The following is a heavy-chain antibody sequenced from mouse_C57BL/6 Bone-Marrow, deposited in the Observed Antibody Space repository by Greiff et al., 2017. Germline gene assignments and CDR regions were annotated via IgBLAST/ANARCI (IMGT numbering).Heavy chain of an antibody. CDR1: GFTFSDYG. V-gene: IGHV5-17*01. CDR2: ISSGSSTI. Sequence: DVHLVESGGGLVKPGGSLKLSCAASGFTFSDYGMHWVRQAPEKGLEWVAYISSGSSTIYYADTLKGRFTISRDNAKNTLFLQMTSLRYEDTAMYYCARLDYYGSSYGDYYSMDYWGQGTSVTVSS. J-gene: IGHJ4*01. CDR3: ARLDYYGSSYGDYYSMDY. D-gene: IGHD1-1*01.